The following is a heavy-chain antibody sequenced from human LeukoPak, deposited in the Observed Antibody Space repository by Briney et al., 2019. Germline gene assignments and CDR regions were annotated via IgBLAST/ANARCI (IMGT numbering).Heavy chain of an antibody. Sequence: SQTLSLTCAISGDSVSGNSAAWNWIRQSPSRGLEWLGRAYYRSKWYNDYAVSVKSRITINPDTSKNQFSLQLNSVTPEDTAVYYCAREGWGEFGYYYGMDVWGQGTTVTVFS. CDR3: AREGWGEFGYYYGMDV. J-gene: IGHJ6*02. V-gene: IGHV6-1*01. CDR1: GDSVSGNSAA. CDR2: AYYRSKWYN. D-gene: IGHD3-16*01.